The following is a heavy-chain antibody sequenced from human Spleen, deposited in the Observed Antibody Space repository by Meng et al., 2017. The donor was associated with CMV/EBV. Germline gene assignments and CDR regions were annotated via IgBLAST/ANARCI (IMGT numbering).Heavy chain of an antibody. CDR1: GFTFDDYA. V-gene: IGHV3-9*01. CDR3: ARGVFDPAYYYYYGMDV. D-gene: IGHD3-16*01. CDR2: ISWNSGSI. J-gene: IGHJ6*02. Sequence: SLKISCAASGFTFDDYAMHWVRQAPGKGLEWVSGISWNSGSIGYADSVKGRFTISRDNAKNSLYLQMNSLRAEDTAVYYCARGVFDPAYYYYYGMDVWGQGTTVTVSS.